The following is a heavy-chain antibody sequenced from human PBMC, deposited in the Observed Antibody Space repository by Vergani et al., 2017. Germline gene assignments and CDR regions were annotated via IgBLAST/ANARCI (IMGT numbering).Heavy chain of an antibody. J-gene: IGHJ4*02. CDR2: INSNSGGT. D-gene: IGHD3-22*01. CDR3: ARARSYYYDSSGYYYLDY. V-gene: IGHV1-2*04. Sequence: QVQLVQSGAEVQKPGASVKVSCKASGYTFTGYYMHWVRQAPGQGLEWMGWINSNSGGTNYAQKFQGWVTMTRATSISTAYMELSRLRSDDTAVYYCARARSYYYDSSGYYYLDYWGQGTLVTVSS. CDR1: GYTFTGYY.